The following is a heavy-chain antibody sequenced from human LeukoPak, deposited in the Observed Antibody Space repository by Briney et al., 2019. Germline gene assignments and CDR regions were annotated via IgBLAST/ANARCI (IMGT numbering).Heavy chain of an antibody. V-gene: IGHV3-48*03. D-gene: IGHD3-22*01. Sequence: GGSLRLSCAASGFTFRSYDMNWIRQAPGKGLEWVSFISRSGGTIYYADSVKGRFTISRDNAKNSLYLQVNSLRAEDTAVYYCASQYYYDSSGYYNSNWFDPWGQGTLVTVSS. CDR3: ASQYYYDSSGYYNSNWFDP. CDR2: ISRSGGTI. J-gene: IGHJ5*02. CDR1: GFTFRSYD.